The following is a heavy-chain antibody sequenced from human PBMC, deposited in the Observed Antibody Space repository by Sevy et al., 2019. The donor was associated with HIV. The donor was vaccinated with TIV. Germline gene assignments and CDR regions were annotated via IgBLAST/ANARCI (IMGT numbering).Heavy chain of an antibody. CDR3: AKDKMVRGVIITTPFDY. D-gene: IGHD3-10*01. V-gene: IGHV3-9*01. CDR1: GFTFDDYA. Sequence: GGSLRLSCAASGFTFDDYAMHWVRQAPGKGLEWVSGISWNSGSIGYAHSVKGRFTISRDNAKNSLYLQMNSLRAEDTALYYCAKDKMVRGVIITTPFDYWGQGTLVTVSS. J-gene: IGHJ4*02. CDR2: ISWNSGSI.